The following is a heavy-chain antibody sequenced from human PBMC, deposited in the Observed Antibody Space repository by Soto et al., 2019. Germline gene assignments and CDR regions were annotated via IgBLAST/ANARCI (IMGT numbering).Heavy chain of an antibody. CDR1: GDSVSSGDYY. D-gene: IGHD3-16*01. J-gene: IGHJ5*02. CDR3: ARVPIDTYMIYWSDP. V-gene: IGHV4-61*08. Sequence: KSSETLSLTCTVSGDSVSSGDYYWTWILQPPGKGLEWVGHIYFSGRTNYIPSLESRVTISLDTSKNQFSLKLTSVTAADTAVYYCARVPIDTYMIYWSDPWGQGTLVTVSS. CDR2: IYFSGRT.